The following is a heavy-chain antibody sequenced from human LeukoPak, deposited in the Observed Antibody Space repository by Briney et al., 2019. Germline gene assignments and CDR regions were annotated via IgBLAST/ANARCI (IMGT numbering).Heavy chain of an antibody. J-gene: IGHJ6*03. CDR2: INHSGST. Sequence: SETLSLTCAVYGGSFSGYYWSWIRQPPGKGLEWIGEINHSGSTNYNPSLKSRVTISVDTSKNQFSLKLSSVTAADTAVYYCARRYYYYYYMDVWGKGTTVTVSS. CDR1: GGSFSGYY. V-gene: IGHV4-34*01. CDR3: ARRYYYYYYMDV.